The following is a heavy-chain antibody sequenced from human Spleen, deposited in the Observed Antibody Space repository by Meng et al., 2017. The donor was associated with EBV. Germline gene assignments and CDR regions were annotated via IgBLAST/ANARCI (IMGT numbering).Heavy chain of an antibody. V-gene: IGHV3-74*01. D-gene: IGHD1-26*01. J-gene: IGHJ4*02. CDR3: SRDLMGPDDW. Sequence: VQLAEAGGGLVQPGGSLRLSCATSGFSFSAYWMHWVRQVPGKGLLWVSRITPDGGRTDYADSVKGRFTISRDNAAKTLYLQMNNLGPEDTAVYYCSRDLMGPDDWWGQGTLVTVSS. CDR2: ITPDGGRT. CDR1: GFSFSAYW.